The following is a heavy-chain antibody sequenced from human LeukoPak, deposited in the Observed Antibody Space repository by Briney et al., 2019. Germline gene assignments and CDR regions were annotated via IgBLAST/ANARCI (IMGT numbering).Heavy chain of an antibody. Sequence: GGSLRLSCAASGFTFSSYAMHWVRQAPGKGLEWVAVISYDGSNKYYADSVKGRFTISRDNSKNTLYLQMNRLRAEDTAVYFCASGGDFMTTGNSDYWGQGTLVTVSS. D-gene: IGHD4-11*01. V-gene: IGHV3-30*14. CDR3: ASGGDFMTTGNSDY. J-gene: IGHJ4*02. CDR2: ISYDGSNK. CDR1: GFTFSSYA.